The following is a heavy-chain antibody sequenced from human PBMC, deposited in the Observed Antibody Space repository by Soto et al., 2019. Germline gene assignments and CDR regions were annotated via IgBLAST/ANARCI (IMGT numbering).Heavy chain of an antibody. D-gene: IGHD2-8*01. V-gene: IGHV4-34*01. CDR2: INHSGST. J-gene: IGHJ4*02. Sequence: SETLSLTCAVYGGSFSGYYWSWIRQPPGKGLEWIGEINHSGSTNYNPYLKSRVTISVDTSKNQFSLKLSSVTAADTAVYYCARGDNLDGILYPQGVPGYYFDYWGQGTLVTVSS. CDR3: ARGDNLDGILYPQGVPGYYFDY. CDR1: GGSFSGYY.